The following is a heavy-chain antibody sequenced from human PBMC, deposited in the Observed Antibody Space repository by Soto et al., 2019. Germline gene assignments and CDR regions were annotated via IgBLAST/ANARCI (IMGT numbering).Heavy chain of an antibody. V-gene: IGHV3-23*01. CDR3: AKVSVGDYYYYGMDV. D-gene: IGHD4-17*01. CDR1: GFTFSSYA. CDR2: ISGSGGST. Sequence: GGSLRLSCAASGFTFSSYAMSWVRQAPGKGLEWVSAISGSGGSTYYADSVKGRFTISRDNSKNTLYLQMNSLRAEDTAVYYCAKVSVGDYYYYGMDVWGQGTTVTVSS. J-gene: IGHJ6*02.